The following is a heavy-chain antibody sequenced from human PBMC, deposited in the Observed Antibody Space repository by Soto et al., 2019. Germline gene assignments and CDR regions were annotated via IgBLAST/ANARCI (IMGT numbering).Heavy chain of an antibody. D-gene: IGHD3-22*01. CDR1: GFTFSSYA. CDR2: ISYDGSNK. V-gene: IGHV3-30-3*01. CDR3: ARDPIPHYCDSSGYYYY. Sequence: GGSLRLSCAASGFTFSSYAMHWVRQAPGKGLEWVAVISYDGSNKYYAASVKGRFTISRDNSKNTLYLQMNSLRAEDTAVYYCARDPIPHYCDSSGYYYYWGQGTLVTVSS. J-gene: IGHJ4*02.